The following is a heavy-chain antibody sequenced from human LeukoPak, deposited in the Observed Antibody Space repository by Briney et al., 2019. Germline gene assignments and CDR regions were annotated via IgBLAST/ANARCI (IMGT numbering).Heavy chain of an antibody. Sequence: ASVKVSCKASGYTFTSYYMHWVRQAPGQGLEWMGWISAYNGNTNYAQKLQGRVTMTTDTSTSTAYMELRSLRSDDTAVYYCARAPDYYDSSGYPTPPMDYWGQGTLVTVSS. CDR2: ISAYNGNT. J-gene: IGHJ4*02. V-gene: IGHV1-18*04. CDR3: ARAPDYYDSSGYPTPPMDY. D-gene: IGHD3-22*01. CDR1: GYTFTSYY.